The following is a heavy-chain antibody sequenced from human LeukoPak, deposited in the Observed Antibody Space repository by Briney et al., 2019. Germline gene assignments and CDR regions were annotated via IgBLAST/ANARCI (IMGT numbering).Heavy chain of an antibody. D-gene: IGHD3-10*01. CDR3: VGYASGSYKVDY. CDR2: ISSNGGTT. Sequence: GGSLRLSCSASRFTFNTYAMHWVRQARGKGLEYVSAISSNGGTTNYADSVRGRFTISRDNSKNTLYLQLSALRAEDTALYYCVGYASGSYKVDYWGQGTLVIVSS. J-gene: IGHJ4*02. CDR1: RFTFNTYA. V-gene: IGHV3-64D*06.